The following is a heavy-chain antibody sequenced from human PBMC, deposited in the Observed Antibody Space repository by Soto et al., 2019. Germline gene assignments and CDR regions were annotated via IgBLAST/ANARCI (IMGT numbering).Heavy chain of an antibody. Sequence: GGSLRLSCAASGFTFSSYGMHWVRQAPGKGLEWVAVIWYDGSNKYYADSVKGRFTISRDNSKNTLYLQMNSLRAEDTAVYYCARDQGIAAAGSFDYWGQGTLVTVSS. CDR3: ARDQGIAAAGSFDY. CDR1: GFTFSSYG. J-gene: IGHJ4*02. D-gene: IGHD6-13*01. CDR2: IWYDGSNK. V-gene: IGHV3-33*01.